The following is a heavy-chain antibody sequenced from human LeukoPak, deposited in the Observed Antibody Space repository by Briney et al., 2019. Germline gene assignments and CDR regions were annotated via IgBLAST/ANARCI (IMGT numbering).Heavy chain of an antibody. J-gene: IGHJ4*02. Sequence: SDTLSLTCTVSLDSTTSNFWSWVRQPPGKGLECIGEIHRSGSPNYNPSLQSRVTISIDRSRNQIVLELSSVTAADTAVYYCAREILGGFNPGAYWGQGTLVTVSS. CDR3: AREILGGFNPGAY. V-gene: IGHV4-4*02. D-gene: IGHD1-14*01. CDR1: LDSTTSNF. CDR2: IHRSGSP.